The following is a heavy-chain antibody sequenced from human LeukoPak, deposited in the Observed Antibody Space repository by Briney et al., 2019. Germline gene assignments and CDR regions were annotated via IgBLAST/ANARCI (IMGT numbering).Heavy chain of an antibody. J-gene: IGHJ4*02. CDR3: AKVGFRTVGVVVIQGGYFDY. V-gene: IGHV3-30-3*01. D-gene: IGHD3-22*01. CDR1: GFTFSSYA. Sequence: HPGGSLRLSCAASGFTFSSYAMHWVRQAPGKGLEWVAVISYDGSNKYYADSVKGRFTISRGNSKNTLYLQMNSLRAEDTAVYYCAKVGFRTVGVVVIQGGYFDYWGQGTLVTVSS. CDR2: ISYDGSNK.